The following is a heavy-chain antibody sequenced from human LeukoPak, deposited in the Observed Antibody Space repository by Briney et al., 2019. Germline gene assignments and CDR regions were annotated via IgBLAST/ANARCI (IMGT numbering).Heavy chain of an antibody. D-gene: IGHD1-26*01. CDR2: IYYSGST. CDR1: GGSISSSSYY. CDR3: AKSGGYGLIDY. Sequence: SETLSLTCTVSGGSISSSSYYWGWIRQPPGKGLEWIGSIYYSGSTYYNESLESRVTISIDTSKNQFSLKLNSVTAADTAMYYCAKSGGYGLIDYWGQGTLVTVSS. J-gene: IGHJ4*02. V-gene: IGHV4-39*01.